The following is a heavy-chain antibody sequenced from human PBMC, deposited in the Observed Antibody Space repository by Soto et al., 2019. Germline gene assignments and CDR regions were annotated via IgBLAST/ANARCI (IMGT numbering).Heavy chain of an antibody. D-gene: IGHD3-10*01. CDR1: GYTFTSYG. V-gene: IGHV1-18*01. J-gene: IGHJ6*02. Sequence: QVQLVQSGAEVKKPGASVKVSCKASGYTFTSYGISWVRQAPGQGLEWMGWISAYNGNTNYAQKLQGRVTMTTDTXTXXAYMELRSLRSDDTAVYYCARDDRDRTDYYYGMDVWGQGTTVTVSS. CDR3: ARDDRDRTDYYYGMDV. CDR2: ISAYNGNT.